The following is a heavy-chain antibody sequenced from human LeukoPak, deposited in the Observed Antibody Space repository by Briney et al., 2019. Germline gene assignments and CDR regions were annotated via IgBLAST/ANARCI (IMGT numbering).Heavy chain of an antibody. CDR1: GFTFSSYS. V-gene: IGHV3-21*01. D-gene: IGHD1-26*01. J-gene: IGHJ6*03. CDR3: ARGPYSGSYYAYYYYYMDV. CDR2: ISSSSSYI. Sequence: PGGSLRLSCAASGFTFSSYSMNWVRQAPGKGLEWVSSISSSSSYIYYADSVKGRFTISRDNAKNSLYLQMDSLRAEDTAVYYCARGPYSGSYYAYYYYYMDVWGKGTTVTVSS.